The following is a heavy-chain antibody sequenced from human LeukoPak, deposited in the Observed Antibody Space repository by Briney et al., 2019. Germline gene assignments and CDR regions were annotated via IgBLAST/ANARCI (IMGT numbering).Heavy chain of an antibody. CDR1: GGTFSSYA. Sequence: APVKVSCKASGGTFSSYAISWVRQAPGQGLEWMGGIIPIFGTANYAQKFQGRVTITTDESTSTAYMELSSLRSEDTAVYYCARGANYYDSSGYYPVPEYFQHWGQGTRVTVSS. D-gene: IGHD3-22*01. CDR3: ARGANYYDSSGYYPVPEYFQH. V-gene: IGHV1-69*05. J-gene: IGHJ1*01. CDR2: IIPIFGTA.